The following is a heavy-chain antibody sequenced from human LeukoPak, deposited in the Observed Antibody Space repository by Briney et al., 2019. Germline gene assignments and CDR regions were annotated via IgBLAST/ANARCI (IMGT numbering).Heavy chain of an antibody. CDR3: ARDEALADYYDSSGYQE. V-gene: IGHV3-48*03. J-gene: IGHJ4*02. CDR2: ISSSGSTI. Sequence: PGGSLRLSCAASGFTFSSYEMNWVRQAPGKGLEWVSYISSSGSTIYYADSVKGRFTISRDNAKNSLYLQMNSLRAEDTAVYYCARDEALADYYDSSGYQEWGQGTLVTVSS. D-gene: IGHD3-22*01. CDR1: GFTFSSYE.